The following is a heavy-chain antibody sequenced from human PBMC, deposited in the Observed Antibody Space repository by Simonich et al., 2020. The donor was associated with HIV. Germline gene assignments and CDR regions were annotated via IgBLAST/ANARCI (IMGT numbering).Heavy chain of an antibody. V-gene: IGHV3-33*01. Sequence: SYGMHWVRQAPGKGLEWVAVIWYDGSNKYYADSVKGRFTISSDNSKNTLYLQMNSLRAEDTAVYYCARDKRSSWSSFDYWGQGTLVTVSS. CDR1: SYG. D-gene: IGHD6-13*01. CDR3: ARDKRSSWSSFDY. J-gene: IGHJ4*02. CDR2: IWYDGSNK.